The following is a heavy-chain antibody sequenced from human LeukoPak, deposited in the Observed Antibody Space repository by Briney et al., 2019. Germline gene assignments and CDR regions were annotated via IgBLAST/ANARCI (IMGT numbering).Heavy chain of an antibody. Sequence: SETLSLTCTVSGGSISSYYWGWIRQSPGKGLEWIGSIYHSGSTYYSPSLRSRITISVDTSKNQFSLRLSSVTAADTAMYYCAKSSWSLFDPWGQGTLVTVSS. V-gene: IGHV4-38-2*02. CDR2: IYHSGST. CDR1: GGSISSYY. D-gene: IGHD3-10*01. CDR3: AKSSWSLFDP. J-gene: IGHJ5*02.